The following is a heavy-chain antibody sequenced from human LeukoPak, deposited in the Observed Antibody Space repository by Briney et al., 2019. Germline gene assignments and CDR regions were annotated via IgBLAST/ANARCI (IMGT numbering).Heavy chain of an antibody. CDR2: IYTSGST. D-gene: IGHD4-17*01. CDR1: GGSISSYY. V-gene: IGHV4-4*07. J-gene: IGHJ5*02. Sequence: SQTLSLTCTVSGGSISSYYWSWMRQPVGKGLEWIGRIYTSGSTKYNPSLKSRVTMSVDTSKNQFSLKLSSVTAADTAVYYCARDKTGDYGDLNWFDPWGQGTLVTVSS. CDR3: ARDKTGDYGDLNWFDP.